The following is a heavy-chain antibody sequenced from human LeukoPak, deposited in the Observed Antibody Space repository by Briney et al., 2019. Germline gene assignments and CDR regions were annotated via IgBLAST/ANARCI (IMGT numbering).Heavy chain of an antibody. J-gene: IGHJ5*02. D-gene: IGHD6-19*01. CDR3: AVRYSSGWHH. CDR2: IYYSGST. Sequence: PSETLSLTCTVSGGSISSSSYYWGWIRQPPGKGLEWIGSIYYSGSTYYNPSLKSRVTISVDTPKNQFSLKLSSVTAADTAVYYCAVRYSSGWHHWGQGTLVTVSS. V-gene: IGHV4-39*01. CDR1: GGSISSSSYY.